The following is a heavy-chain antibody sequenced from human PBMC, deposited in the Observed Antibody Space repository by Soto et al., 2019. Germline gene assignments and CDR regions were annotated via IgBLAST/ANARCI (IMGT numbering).Heavy chain of an antibody. CDR2: VRSKTYDGAA. CDR3: TRDGDFYGFDV. V-gene: IGHV3-49*04. J-gene: IGHJ6*02. D-gene: IGHD3-3*01. Sequence: EVQLVESGGGFVQPGRSLRLSCTFSGFTSDDFALTWVRQAPGKGLEWLGLVRSKTYDGAAEYAASAKGRFTISRDASTSTAFLQMNRLKTEDSAVYYWTRDGDFYGFDVWGQWTTVTVSS. CDR1: GFTSDDFA.